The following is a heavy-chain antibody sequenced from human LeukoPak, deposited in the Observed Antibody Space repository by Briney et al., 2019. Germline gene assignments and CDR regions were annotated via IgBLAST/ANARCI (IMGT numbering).Heavy chain of an antibody. V-gene: IGHV3-72*01. CDR2: TRNKANSYTT. CDR1: GFTFSDHY. D-gene: IGHD4-17*01. Sequence: GGSLGLSCAASGFTFSDHYMDWVRQAPGKGLEWVGRTRNKANSYTTEYAASVKGRFTISRDDSKNSLYLQMNSLKTEDTAVYYCARGPLHDYGDYGAFDYWGQGTLVTVSS. J-gene: IGHJ4*02. CDR3: ARGPLHDYGDYGAFDY.